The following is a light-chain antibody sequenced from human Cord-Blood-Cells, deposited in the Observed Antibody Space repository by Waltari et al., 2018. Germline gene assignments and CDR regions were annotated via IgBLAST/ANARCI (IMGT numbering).Light chain of an antibody. V-gene: IGLV3-19*01. CDR2: GKN. J-gene: IGLJ2*01. Sequence: SSELTQDPAVSVALGQTVRITCQGDSLRSYYASWYQQKPRHAPVLVIYGKNNLPSGIPDRFSGSSSGNTASLTITGAQAEDEADYYCNSRDSSGNHVVFGGGTKLTVL. CDR1: SLRSYY. CDR3: NSRDSSGNHVV.